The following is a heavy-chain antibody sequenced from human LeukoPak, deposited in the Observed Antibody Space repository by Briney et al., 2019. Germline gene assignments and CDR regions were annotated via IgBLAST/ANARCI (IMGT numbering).Heavy chain of an antibody. V-gene: IGHV4-61*03. Sequence: PSETLSLTCTVSGGSISSSSYYWGWIRQPPGKGLEWIGHIYNSGSTRYNPSLKSRVTISVDMSKNHFSLKLSSVTAADTAVYYCAKDSSGWDDNWFDPWGQGTLVTVSS. D-gene: IGHD6-19*01. CDR2: IYNSGST. CDR3: AKDSSGWDDNWFDP. J-gene: IGHJ5*02. CDR1: GGSISSSSYY.